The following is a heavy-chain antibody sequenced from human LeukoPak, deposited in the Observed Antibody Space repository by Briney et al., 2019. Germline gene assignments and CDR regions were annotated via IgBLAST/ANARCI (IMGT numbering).Heavy chain of an antibody. CDR2: INHSGST. V-gene: IGHV4-34*01. CDR1: GGSFSGYY. J-gene: IGHJ4*02. Sequence: SETLSLTCAVYGGSFSGYYWSWIRQPPGKGLEWIGEINHSGSTNYNPSLKSRVTISVDTSKNQFSLKLSSVTAADTAVYYCARRGRTGTANWGQGTLVTVSS. D-gene: IGHD1-7*01. CDR3: ARRGRTGTAN.